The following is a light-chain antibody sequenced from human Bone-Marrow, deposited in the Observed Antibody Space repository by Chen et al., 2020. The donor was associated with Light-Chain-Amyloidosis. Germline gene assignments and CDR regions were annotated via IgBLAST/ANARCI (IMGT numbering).Light chain of an antibody. CDR2: RDT. CDR3: QSADSSGTYEVI. Sequence: SYDLTPPPSVSVSPGQTVRCSCSGDDFPRKNADWYQQKPGLAPVLVIHRDTERPSGISERVSGSSSGTTATLTISGVQAEDEADYRCQSADSSGTYEVIFGGGTKLTVL. J-gene: IGLJ2*01. CDR1: DFPRKN. V-gene: IGLV3-25*03.